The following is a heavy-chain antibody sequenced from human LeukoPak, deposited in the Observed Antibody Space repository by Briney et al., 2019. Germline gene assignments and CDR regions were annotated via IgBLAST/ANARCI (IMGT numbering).Heavy chain of an antibody. CDR3: AIIRGGNY. CDR2: ISGSGIST. CDR1: LFSFSKYA. Sequence: QPGGSLRLSCVASLFSFSKYAMNWVRQAPGKGLEWVSGISGSGISTYYAGSVRGRFTISRDTSKNTLYLQMNSLRVEDTAVYYCAIIRGGNYWGQGTLVTVSS. J-gene: IGHJ4*02. D-gene: IGHD3-10*01. V-gene: IGHV3-23*01.